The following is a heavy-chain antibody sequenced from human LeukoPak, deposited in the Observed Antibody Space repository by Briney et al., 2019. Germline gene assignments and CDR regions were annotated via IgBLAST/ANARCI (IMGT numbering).Heavy chain of an antibody. Sequence: SETLSLTCTVSGGSISGHYWSWIRQPPGKGLEWIGYIYYTGNAKYNPSLKSRVTISEDTSKNQFSLKLSSVTAADTAVYYCERSHGGYWGQGTLVTVSS. CDR1: GGSISGHY. V-gene: IGHV4-59*11. J-gene: IGHJ4*02. D-gene: IGHD3-16*01. CDR2: IYYTGNA. CDR3: ERSHGGY.